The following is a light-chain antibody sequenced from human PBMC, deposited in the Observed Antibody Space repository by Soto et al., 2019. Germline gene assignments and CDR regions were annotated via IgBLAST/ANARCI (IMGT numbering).Light chain of an antibody. Sequence: VMTQAPATLSVSPGERATLSCRASQTINNNVAWYQLKDGQVPRLVIYGASTRATDIPARFSGSGSGTEFTLTISSLQPEDFATYYCQQYNTYPWTFGQGTKVDI. J-gene: IGKJ1*01. V-gene: IGKV3-15*01. CDR1: QTINNN. CDR3: QQYNTYPWT. CDR2: GAS.